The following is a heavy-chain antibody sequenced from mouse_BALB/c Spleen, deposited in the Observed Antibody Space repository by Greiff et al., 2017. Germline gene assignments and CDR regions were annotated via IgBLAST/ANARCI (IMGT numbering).Heavy chain of an antibody. J-gene: IGHJ2*01. Sequence: EVQLQESGGGLVQPGGSRKLSCAASGFTFSSFGMHWVRQAPEKGLEWVAYISSGSSTIYYADTVKGRFTISRDNPKNTLFLQMTSLRSEDTAMYYCARYSTRDYFDYWGQGTTLTVSS. D-gene: IGHD2-1*01. CDR1: GFTFSSFG. V-gene: IGHV5-17*02. CDR3: ARYSTRDYFDY. CDR2: ISSGSSTI.